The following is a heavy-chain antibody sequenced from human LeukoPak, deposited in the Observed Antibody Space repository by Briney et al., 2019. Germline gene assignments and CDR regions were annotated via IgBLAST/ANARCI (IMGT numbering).Heavy chain of an antibody. CDR2: KKKDGSET. Sequence: GGSLRLSCAASGFTFSQYWMSWVRQAPGKGLEWVANKKKDGSETNYVDPVKGRFTISRDNAKNALYLQMNILRAEDTAVYYCARDLYASGSYDYWGQGTLVTVAS. J-gene: IGHJ4*02. D-gene: IGHD3-10*01. CDR1: GFTFSQYW. CDR3: ARDLYASGSYDY. V-gene: IGHV3-7*04.